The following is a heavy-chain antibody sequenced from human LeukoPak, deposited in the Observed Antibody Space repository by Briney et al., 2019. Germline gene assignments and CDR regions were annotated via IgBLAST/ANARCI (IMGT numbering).Heavy chain of an antibody. CDR1: GGTFSSYA. J-gene: IGHJ6*03. CDR2: IIPIFGTA. Sequence: SVKVSCKASGGTFSSYAISWVRQAPGQGLEWMGGIIPIFGTANYAQKFQGRVTITADESTSTAYMELSSLRSEDTAVYYRARDRRASWADYYYYMDVWGKGTTVTISS. CDR3: ARDRRASWADYYYYMDV. V-gene: IGHV1-69*13.